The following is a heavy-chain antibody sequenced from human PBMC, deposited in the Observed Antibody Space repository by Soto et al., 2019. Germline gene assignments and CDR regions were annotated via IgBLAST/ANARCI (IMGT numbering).Heavy chain of an antibody. D-gene: IGHD3-3*01. J-gene: IGHJ2*01. Sequence: GASVKVSCKASGGTFSSYAISWVRQAPGQGLEWMGGIILIFGTANYAQKFQGRVTITADESTSTAYMELSSLRPEDTAVYYCATDIRTTFFWARTRGYWYFDLWGRGTLVTVSS. CDR3: ATDIRTTFFWARTRGYWYFDL. CDR1: GGTFSSYA. V-gene: IGHV1-69*13. CDR2: IILIFGTA.